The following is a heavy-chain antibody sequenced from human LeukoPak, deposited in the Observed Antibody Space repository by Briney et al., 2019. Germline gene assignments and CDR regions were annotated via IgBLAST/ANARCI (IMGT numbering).Heavy chain of an antibody. Sequence: GGSLRLSCAASGFTFSSYEMNWVRQAPGKGLEWVSYISSSGSTIYYADSVKGRFTISRDNSKNTLYLQMNSLRAEDTAVYHCAKGSDIRVSLHFDFWGQGTLVTVSS. CDR3: AKGSDIRVSLHFDF. CDR1: GFTFSSYE. D-gene: IGHD3-3*01. J-gene: IGHJ4*02. CDR2: ISSSGSTI. V-gene: IGHV3-48*03.